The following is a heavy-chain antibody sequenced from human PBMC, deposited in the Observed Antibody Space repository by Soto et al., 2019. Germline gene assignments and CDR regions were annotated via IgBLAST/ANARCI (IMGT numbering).Heavy chain of an antibody. CDR3: ARYQYYDSSGYYFRPSIY. J-gene: IGHJ4*02. D-gene: IGHD3-22*01. Sequence: GSLRLSCAASGFTFSSYAMSWVRQAPGKGLEWVSAISGSGGSTYYADSVKGRFTISRDNSKNTLYLQMNSLRAEDTAVYYCARYQYYDSSGYYFRPSIYWGQGTLVTVSS. CDR1: GFTFSSYA. CDR2: ISGSGGST. V-gene: IGHV3-23*01.